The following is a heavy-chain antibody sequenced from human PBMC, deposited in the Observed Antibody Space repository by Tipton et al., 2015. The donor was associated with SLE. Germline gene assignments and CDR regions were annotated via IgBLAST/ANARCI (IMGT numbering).Heavy chain of an antibody. Sequence: LSLTCAVSGYSISSSHYWSWIRQPPGKGLEWVSVIYSGGSTYYADSVKVRFTISRDNSKNTLYLQMNSLRAEDTAVYYCARASSSSWFYYFDYWGQGTLVTVSS. V-gene: IGHV3-53*01. D-gene: IGHD6-13*01. J-gene: IGHJ4*02. CDR1: GYSISSSHY. CDR2: IYSGGST. CDR3: ARASSSSWFYYFDY.